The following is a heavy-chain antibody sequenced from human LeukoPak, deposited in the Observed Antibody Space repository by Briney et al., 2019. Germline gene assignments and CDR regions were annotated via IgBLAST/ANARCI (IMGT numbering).Heavy chain of an antibody. CDR3: ARQRGGTAAFDI. J-gene: IGHJ3*02. CDR1: GGSISSYY. CDR2: IYYSGST. V-gene: IGHV4-59*08. Sequence: PSETLSLTCTVSGGSISSYYWSWIRQPPGKGLEWIAYIYYSGSTNYNPSLKSRVTISVDTSKNQFSLKLSSVTAADTAVYYCARQRGGTAAFDIWGQGTMVTVSS. D-gene: IGHD1-14*01.